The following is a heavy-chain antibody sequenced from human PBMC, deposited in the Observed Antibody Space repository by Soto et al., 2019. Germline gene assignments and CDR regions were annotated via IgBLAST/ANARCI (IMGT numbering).Heavy chain of an antibody. CDR3: ARHMEAHSHFYYGLDV. CDR2: IYPGDSDA. Sequence: PGESLKISCKGSGYNFNTYWTAWVRQMPGKGLEWMGFIYPGDSDARYSPSFQGQVTISADKSINTAYLQWRTLKPSDTAIYYCARHMEAHSHFYYGLDVWGQGTTVTVS. V-gene: IGHV5-51*01. D-gene: IGHD3-10*01. CDR1: GYNFNTYW. J-gene: IGHJ6*02.